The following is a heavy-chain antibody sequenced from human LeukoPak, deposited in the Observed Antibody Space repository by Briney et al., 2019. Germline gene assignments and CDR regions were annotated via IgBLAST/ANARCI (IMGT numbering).Heavy chain of an antibody. CDR1: GGSFSGYY. J-gene: IGHJ5*02. Sequence: PSETLSLTCAVYGGSFSGYYWSWIRQPPGKGLEWIGEINHSGSTNYNPSLKSRVTISVDTSKNQFSLKLSSVTAADTAVYYCARKSLNNWFDPWGQGTLVTVSS. CDR2: INHSGST. CDR3: ARKSLNNWFDP. V-gene: IGHV4-34*01.